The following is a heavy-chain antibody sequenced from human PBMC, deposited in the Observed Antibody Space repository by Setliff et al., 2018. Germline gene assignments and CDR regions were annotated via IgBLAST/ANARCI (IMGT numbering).Heavy chain of an antibody. Sequence: GGSLRLSCAASGFTFSSYAMTWVRQAPGKGLERVSAISGRGDSTFYEDAVKGRFTISRDNSKNTLYLQMNSLRAEDTAMYYCAKDWNPSTYWHTDYFDSWGQGTLVTVSS. D-gene: IGHD2-2*01. CDR1: GFTFSSYA. V-gene: IGHV3-23*01. J-gene: IGHJ4*02. CDR2: ISGRGDST. CDR3: AKDWNPSTYWHTDYFDS.